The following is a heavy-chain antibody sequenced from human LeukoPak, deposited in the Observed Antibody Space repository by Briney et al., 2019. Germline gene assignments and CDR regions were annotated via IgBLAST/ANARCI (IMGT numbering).Heavy chain of an antibody. CDR2: IKQDGSEK. V-gene: IGHV3-7*04. J-gene: IGHJ4*02. CDR1: GFTFSSYW. Sequence: GGSLRLSCAASGFTFSSYWMSWVRQAPGKGLEWVANIKQDGSEKYYVGSVKGRFTISRDNAKNSLYLQMNSLRAEDTAVYYCARAYSSGWIFGFDYWGQGTLVTVSS. D-gene: IGHD6-19*01. CDR3: ARAYSSGWIFGFDY.